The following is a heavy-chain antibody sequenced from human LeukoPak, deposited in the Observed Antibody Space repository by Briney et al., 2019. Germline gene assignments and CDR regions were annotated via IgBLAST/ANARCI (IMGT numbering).Heavy chain of an antibody. V-gene: IGHV3-7*01. CDR3: ARDQTGNLGY. Sequence: GGSLRLSCVASGFTLRNTWMAWVRQAPGKGLEWVANINQDASTKHYVDSVKGRFTISRDNAKNSLYLQMNSLRAEDTAVYYCARDQTGNLGYWGQGTLVTVSA. J-gene: IGHJ4*02. D-gene: IGHD7-27*01. CDR1: GFTLRNTW. CDR2: INQDASTK.